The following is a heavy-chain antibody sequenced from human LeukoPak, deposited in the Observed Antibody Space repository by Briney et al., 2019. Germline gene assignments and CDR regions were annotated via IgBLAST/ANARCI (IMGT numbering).Heavy chain of an antibody. J-gene: IGHJ5*02. D-gene: IGHD2/OR15-2a*01. CDR3: ARDGCSSTTNCDENNWFDP. V-gene: IGHV1-46*01. CDR2: INPSGGST. CDR1: GYTFSDYY. Sequence: ASVKVSCMASGYTFSDYYMHWVRQAPGQGLEWMGVINPSGGSTRYAQKFQGRVTMTRDMSTSTVDMELSSLRSEDTAVYYCARDGCSSTTNCDENNWFDPWGQGTLVIVSS.